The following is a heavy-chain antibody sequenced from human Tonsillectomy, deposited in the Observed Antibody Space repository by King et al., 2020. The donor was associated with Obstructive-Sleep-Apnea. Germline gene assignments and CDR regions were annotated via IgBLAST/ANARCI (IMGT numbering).Heavy chain of an antibody. J-gene: IGHJ6*02. CDR3: ARVCELCPPPRHYGMDV. CDR2: TDPSDSET. CDR1: GYIFTTYW. Sequence: EVQLVPSGAEVKTPGESLKISCKGSGYIFTTYWIGWVRQIPGKGLEWMGITDPSDSETRYSPSFQGQVTISVDKSVSTAYLQWNSLKASDTAMYYWARVCELCPPPRHYGMDVWGQGTTVTVSS. D-gene: IGHD1-7*01. V-gene: IGHV5-51*01.